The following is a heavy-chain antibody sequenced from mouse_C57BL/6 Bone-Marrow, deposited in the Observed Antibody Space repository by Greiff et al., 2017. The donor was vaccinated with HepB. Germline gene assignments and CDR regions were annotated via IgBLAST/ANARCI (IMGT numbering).Heavy chain of an antibody. D-gene: IGHD4-1*01. V-gene: IGHV5-4*01. CDR3: DRDLTGSAMDY. J-gene: IGHJ4*01. CDR2: ISDGGSYT. CDR1: GFTFSSYA. Sequence: EVKVVESGGGLVKPGGSLKLSCAASGFTFSSYAMSWVRQTPEKRLEWVATISDGGSYTYYPDNVKGRFTISRDNAKNNLYLQMSQLKSEDTAMYCCDRDLTGSAMDYWGQGTSVTVSS.